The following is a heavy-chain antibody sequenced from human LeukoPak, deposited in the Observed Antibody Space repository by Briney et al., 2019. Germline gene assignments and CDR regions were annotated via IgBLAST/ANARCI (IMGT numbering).Heavy chain of an antibody. Sequence: GSSVKVSCKASGGTFSSYAISWVRQAPGQGLEWMGGIIPIFGTANYAQKFQGRVTITTDESTSTAYMELSSLRSEDTAVYYCARIPPGTVSFDYWGQGTLVTVSS. V-gene: IGHV1-69*05. CDR1: GGTFSSYA. CDR2: IIPIFGTA. CDR3: ARIPPGTVSFDY. D-gene: IGHD1-1*01. J-gene: IGHJ4*02.